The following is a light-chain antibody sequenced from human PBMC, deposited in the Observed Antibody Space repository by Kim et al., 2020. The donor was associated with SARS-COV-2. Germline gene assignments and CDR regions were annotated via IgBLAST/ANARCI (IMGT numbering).Light chain of an antibody. V-gene: IGKV4-1*01. CDR2: WAS. Sequence: TINSKASQSVLYSSNNKNYLAWYQQKPGQPPKLLIYWASTRESGVPDRFSGSGSGTDFTLTISSLQAEDVAVYYCQQYYSTPRLTFGGGTKVDIK. CDR1: QSVLYSSNNKNY. J-gene: IGKJ4*01. CDR3: QQYYSTPRLT.